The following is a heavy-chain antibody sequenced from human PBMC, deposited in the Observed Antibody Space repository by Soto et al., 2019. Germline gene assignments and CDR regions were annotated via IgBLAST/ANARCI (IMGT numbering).Heavy chain of an antibody. CDR1: GASISRYY. V-gene: IGHV4-59*01. Sequence: SETLSLTCTVSGASISRYYWSWIRQSPGKGLEWIGYLYNTGSTIYNPSLKSRVTISVDTSKNQFSLKMNSVTAADTAVYYCGRKEVSGPIDYWGQGTLVTVSS. CDR2: LYNTGST. CDR3: GRKEVSGPIDY. J-gene: IGHJ4*02.